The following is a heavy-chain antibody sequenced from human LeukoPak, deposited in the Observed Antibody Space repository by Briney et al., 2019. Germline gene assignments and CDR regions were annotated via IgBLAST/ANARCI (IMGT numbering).Heavy chain of an antibody. Sequence: GGSLRLSCAASGFTFSSYSMNWVRQAPGKGLEWVSSISSSSSYIYYADSVKGRFTISRDNAKDSLYLQMNSLRAEDTAVYYCARDSGPYKLLWFGESDDYYYMDVWGKGTMVTISS. CDR3: ARDSGPYKLLWFGESDDYYYMDV. CDR2: ISSSSSYI. V-gene: IGHV3-21*01. D-gene: IGHD3-10*01. CDR1: GFTFSSYS. J-gene: IGHJ6*03.